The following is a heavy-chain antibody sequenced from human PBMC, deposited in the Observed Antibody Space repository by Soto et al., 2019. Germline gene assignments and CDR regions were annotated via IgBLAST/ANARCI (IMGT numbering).Heavy chain of an antibody. Sequence: EVQLVESGGGLVQPGGSLRLSCAASGFIFSSYNMNWVRQAPGKGLEWVSYISSGSSTIYDADSVKGRFTNSRDNAINSLYPQMNSLRDEDTAVYYCARGKDTSPRCGDYWGQGTLVTVCS. J-gene: IGHJ4*02. CDR2: ISSGSSTI. D-gene: IGHD5-18*01. V-gene: IGHV3-48*02. CDR3: ARGKDTSPRCGDY. CDR1: GFIFSSYN.